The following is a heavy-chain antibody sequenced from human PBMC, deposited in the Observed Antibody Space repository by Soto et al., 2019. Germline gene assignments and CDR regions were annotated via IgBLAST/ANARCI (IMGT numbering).Heavy chain of an antibody. J-gene: IGHJ4*02. CDR1: GGTFSSYT. V-gene: IGHV1-69*08. CDR2: IIPILGIA. D-gene: IGHD3-10*01. CDR3: ARDRGDGYNNY. Sequence: QVQLVQSGAEVKKPGSSVKVSCKASGGTFSSYTISWVRQAPGQGLEWMGRIIPILGIANYAQKFQGRVTXTTXKSPSTAYMELSSLRSEDTAVYYCARDRGDGYNNYWGQGTLVTVSS.